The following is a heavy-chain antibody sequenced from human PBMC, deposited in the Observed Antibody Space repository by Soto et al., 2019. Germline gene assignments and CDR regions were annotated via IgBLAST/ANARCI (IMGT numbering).Heavy chain of an antibody. CDR3: AHKLRGHFDF. J-gene: IGHJ4*02. CDR2: IYWDDDK. V-gene: IGHV2-5*02. Sequence: QITLKESGPTLVKPTQTLTLTCTFSGFSLSPSGVGVCWIRQPPGKALECLAVIYWDDDKLYSPSLKSRLTITKDTSKNQVVLTMSNMDPGDPATYYCAHKLRGHFDFWGQGALVTVSS. CDR1: GFSLSPSGVG. D-gene: IGHD3-10*01.